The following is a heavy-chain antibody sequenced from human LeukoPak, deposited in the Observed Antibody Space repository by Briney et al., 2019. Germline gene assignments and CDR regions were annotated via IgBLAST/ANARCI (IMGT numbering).Heavy chain of an antibody. V-gene: IGHV3-21*01. CDR2: ISSSSSYI. CDR3: ASHLYCSSTSCPDY. Sequence: PGGSLRLSCAASGFTFSSYSTNWVRQAPGKGLEWVSSISSSSSYIYYADSVRGRFTISRDNAKNSLYLQMNSLRAEDMAVYYCASHLYCSSTSCPDYWGQGTLVTVSS. D-gene: IGHD2-2*01. CDR1: GFTFSSYS. J-gene: IGHJ4*02.